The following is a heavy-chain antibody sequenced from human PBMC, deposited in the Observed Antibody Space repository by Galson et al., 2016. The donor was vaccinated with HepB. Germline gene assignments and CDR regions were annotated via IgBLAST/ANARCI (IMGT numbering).Heavy chain of an antibody. CDR3: ARWGPYGDLDY. CDR1: GFTFSTYD. Sequence: SLSLSCAASGFTFSTYDLSWVRLAPGKGLEWVSAFISYGDSTYYAHSVRGRFTISGDSSKNTLYLQMNSLRADDTAVYYCARWGPYGDLDYWGQGTRVTVSS. V-gene: IGHV3-23*01. CDR2: FISYGDST. J-gene: IGHJ4*02. D-gene: IGHD4-17*01.